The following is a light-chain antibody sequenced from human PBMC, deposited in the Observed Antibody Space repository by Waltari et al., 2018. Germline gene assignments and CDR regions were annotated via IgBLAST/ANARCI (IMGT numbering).Light chain of an antibody. CDR2: AAS. CDR1: QSISSY. CDR3: QQSYSTPRGFT. J-gene: IGKJ3*01. V-gene: IGKV1-39*01. Sequence: SASVGDRVTITCRASQSISSYLNWYQQKPGKAPKLLIYAASSLQSGVPSRFSGSGSGTDFTLTISSLQPEDFATYYCQQSYSTPRGFTFGPGTKVDIK.